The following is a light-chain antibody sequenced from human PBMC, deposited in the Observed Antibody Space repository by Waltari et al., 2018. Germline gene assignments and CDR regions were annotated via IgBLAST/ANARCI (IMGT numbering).Light chain of an antibody. CDR1: QNISPY. J-gene: IGKJ1*01. Sequence: DTQMTQSPSSLSASVGDRVTITCRASQNISPYLNWYQQKPGKVPEVLIYGASSLQGGVPSRFSGGGSGTDFTLTIDSLQPEDLATYYCQQSHTPPWTFGQGTKVEIK. CDR2: GAS. V-gene: IGKV1-39*01. CDR3: QQSHTPPWT.